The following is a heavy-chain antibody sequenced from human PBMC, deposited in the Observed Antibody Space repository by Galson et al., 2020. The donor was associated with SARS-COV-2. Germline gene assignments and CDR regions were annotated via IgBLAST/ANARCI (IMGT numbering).Heavy chain of an antibody. J-gene: IGHJ6*03. Sequence: SETLSLTCTVSGGSISSYYWSWIRQPPGKGLEWIGYIYYSGSTNYNPSLKSRVTISVDTSKNQFSLKLSSVTAADTAVYYWARHPPADHDCGGDSCYMDVWGKGTTVTVSS. CDR3: ARHPPADHDCGGDSCYMDV. D-gene: IGHD2-21*01. V-gene: IGHV4-59*08. CDR1: GGSISSYY. CDR2: IYYSGST.